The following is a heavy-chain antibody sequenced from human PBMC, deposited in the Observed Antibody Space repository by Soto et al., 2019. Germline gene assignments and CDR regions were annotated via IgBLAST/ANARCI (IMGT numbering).Heavy chain of an antibody. CDR2: ISAYNGNT. J-gene: IGHJ5*02. CDR3: ARDRWWYSSTNWFDP. Sequence: ASVKVSCKASGYTFTSYGISWARQAPGQGLESMGWISAYNGNTNYAQKLQGRVTMTTDTSTSTAYMELRILRSDDAAVYYCARDRWWYSSTNWFDPWGQGTLVTVSS. CDR1: GYTFTSYG. D-gene: IGHD2-15*01. V-gene: IGHV1-18*01.